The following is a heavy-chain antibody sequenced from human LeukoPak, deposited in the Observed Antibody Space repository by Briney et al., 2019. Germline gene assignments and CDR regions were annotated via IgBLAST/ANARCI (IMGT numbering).Heavy chain of an antibody. V-gene: IGHV1-2*06. CDR3: ARAPRYDSSGYLLDY. D-gene: IGHD3-22*01. CDR2: INPNSGGT. CDR1: GYTFTGYY. Sequence: ASVKVSCKASGYTFTGYYMHWVRQAPGQGLEWMGRINPNSGGTNYAQKFQGRVTMTRDTSISTAYMELSRLGSDDTAVYYCARAPRYDSSGYLLDYWGQGTLVTVSS. J-gene: IGHJ4*02.